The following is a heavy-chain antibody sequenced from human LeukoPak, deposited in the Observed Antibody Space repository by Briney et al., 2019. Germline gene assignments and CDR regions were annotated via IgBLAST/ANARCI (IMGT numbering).Heavy chain of an antibody. CDR3: ARDRGYFDN. Sequence: KSGGSLRLSCAASGFTFSIYSMNWVRQAPGEGLEWLSSITSSSNYIYYADSVKGRFTISRDNVQNSLYLQMNSLRAEDTAMYYCARDRGYFDNWGQGTLVTVSS. J-gene: IGHJ4*02. CDR1: GFTFSIYS. V-gene: IGHV3-21*01. CDR2: ITSSSNYI.